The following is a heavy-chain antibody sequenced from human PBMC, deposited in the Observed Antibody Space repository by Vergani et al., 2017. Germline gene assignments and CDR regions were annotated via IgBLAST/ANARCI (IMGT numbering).Heavy chain of an antibody. CDR1: GFTFSSYG. V-gene: IGHV3-33*01. D-gene: IGHD1-1*01. Sequence: QVQLVESWGGVVQPGRSLRLSCAASGFTFSSYGMHWVRQAPGKGLEWVAVIWYDGSNKYYADSVKGRFTISRDNSKNTLYLQMNSLRAEDTAVYYCARDRGNWREPLDYWGQGTLVTVSS. CDR3: ARDRGNWREPLDY. J-gene: IGHJ4*02. CDR2: IWYDGSNK.